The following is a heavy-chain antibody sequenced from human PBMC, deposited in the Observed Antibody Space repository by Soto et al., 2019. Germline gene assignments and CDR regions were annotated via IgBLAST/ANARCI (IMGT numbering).Heavy chain of an antibody. J-gene: IGHJ6*02. V-gene: IGHV4-30-4*01. CDR1: GGSISSGDYY. CDR2: IYYSGST. Sequence: SETLSLTCTVSGGSISSGDYYWSLIRQPPGKGLEWIGYIYYSGSTYYNPSLKSRVTISVDTFKNQFSLKLSSVTAADTAVYYCARDIAAGPYGMDVWGQGTTVTVSS. CDR3: ARDIAAGPYGMDV. D-gene: IGHD6-13*01.